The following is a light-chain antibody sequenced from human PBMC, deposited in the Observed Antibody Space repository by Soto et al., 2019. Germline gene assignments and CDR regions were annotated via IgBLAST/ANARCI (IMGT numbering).Light chain of an antibody. Sequence: EIVMTQSPATLSVSPGERATLSCRASQSVSSNLAWYQQKPGQAPRLLIYGASNRATGIPARFSGSESGTEFTLTISSLQSEDFALYYCQQYNNWPETFGQGTKVEIK. CDR2: GAS. V-gene: IGKV3-15*01. CDR3: QQYNNWPET. CDR1: QSVSSN. J-gene: IGKJ1*01.